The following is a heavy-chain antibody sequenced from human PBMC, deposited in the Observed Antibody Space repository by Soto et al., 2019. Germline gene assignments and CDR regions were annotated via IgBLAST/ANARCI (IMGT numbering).Heavy chain of an antibody. V-gene: IGHV1-18*04. CDR1: GYTFTSYG. CDR2: ISAYNGNT. D-gene: IGHD2-2*02. J-gene: IGHJ6*02. Sequence: EASAKVSCKASGYTFTSYGISWVRQAPGQGLEWMGWISAYNGNTNYAQKLQGRVTMTTDTSTSTAYMELRSLRSDDTAVYYCAREGYCSSTSCYIAIYYYGMDVWGQGTTVTVSS. CDR3: AREGYCSSTSCYIAIYYYGMDV.